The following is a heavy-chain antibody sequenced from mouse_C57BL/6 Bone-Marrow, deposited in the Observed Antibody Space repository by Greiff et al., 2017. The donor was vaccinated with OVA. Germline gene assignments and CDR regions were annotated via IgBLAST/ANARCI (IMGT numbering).Heavy chain of an antibody. D-gene: IGHD1-1*01. CDR2: IYPGNSDT. V-gene: IGHV1-5*01. CDR3: TRSVVATHYYAMDY. J-gene: IGHJ4*01. CDR1: GYTFTSYW. Sequence: VQLQQSGTVLARPGASVKMSCKTSGYTFTSYWMHWVKQRPGQGLEWIGAIYPGNSDTSYNQKLKGKAKLTAVTSASTAYMELSSLTNEDSAVYYCTRSVVATHYYAMDYWGQGTSVTVSS.